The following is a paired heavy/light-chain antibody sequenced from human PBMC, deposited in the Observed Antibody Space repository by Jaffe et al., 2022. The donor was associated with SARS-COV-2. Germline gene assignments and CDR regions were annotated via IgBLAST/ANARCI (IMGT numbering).Light chain of an antibody. CDR3: QAWDTSALYV. CDR2: QTN. J-gene: IGLJ1*01. CDR1: KLGGKY. Sequence: SYELTQPPSVSVSPGQTASITCSGDKLGGKYVSWCQLKPGQAPVLVIYQTNRRPSGIPERFSGSSSGNSATLTISGTQAMDEADYYCQAWDTSALYVFGAGTKVTVL. V-gene: IGLV3-1*01.
Heavy chain of an antibody. Sequence: QVQLVESGGGLVKPGGSLRLSCVASGFTLSNYYMSWIRQAPGKGLEWISHISNSGDSTYYADSVKGRFTVSRDNTKNSLYLQIDSLRAEDTAIYYCARAIEQQTFDYWGQGTLVTVPS. CDR2: ISNSGDST. D-gene: IGHD6-13*01. CDR3: ARAIEQQTFDY. CDR1: GFTLSNYY. J-gene: IGHJ4*02. V-gene: IGHV3-11*01.